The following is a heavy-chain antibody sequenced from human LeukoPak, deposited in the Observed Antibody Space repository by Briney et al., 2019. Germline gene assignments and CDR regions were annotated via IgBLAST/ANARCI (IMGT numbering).Heavy chain of an antibody. Sequence: ASVKVSCKVSGYTLTELSMHWVRQAPGKGLEWVGGFDPEDGETIYAQKFQGGVTMTEDTSTDTAYTELSSLRSEDTAVYYCAREGDYYGSGTSYYFDYWGQGTLVTVSS. CDR2: FDPEDGET. V-gene: IGHV1-24*01. CDR3: AREGDYYGSGTSYYFDY. D-gene: IGHD3-10*01. J-gene: IGHJ4*02. CDR1: GYTLTELS.